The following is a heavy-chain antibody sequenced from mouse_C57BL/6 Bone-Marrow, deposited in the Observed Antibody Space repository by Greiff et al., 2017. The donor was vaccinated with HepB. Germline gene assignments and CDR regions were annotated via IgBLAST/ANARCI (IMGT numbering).Heavy chain of an antibody. J-gene: IGHJ2*01. CDR1: GYSITSGYY. Sequence: ESGPGLVKPSQSLSLTCSVTGYSITSGYYWNWIRQFPGNKLEWMGYISYDGSNNYNPSLKNRISITLDTSKNQFFLKLNSVTTEDTATYYCASTTANFDYWGQGTTLTVSS. CDR2: ISYDGSN. V-gene: IGHV3-6*01. CDR3: ASTTANFDY. D-gene: IGHD1-2*01.